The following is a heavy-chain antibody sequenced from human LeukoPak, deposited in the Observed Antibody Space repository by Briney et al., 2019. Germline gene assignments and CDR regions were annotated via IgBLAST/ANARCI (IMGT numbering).Heavy chain of an antibody. CDR3: ASMVRGVIIT. D-gene: IGHD3-10*01. CDR2: IKEDGSEK. Sequence: PGGSLRLSCAASGFAFSDYYMNWVRQAPGKGLEWVANIKEDGSEKYYVDFVKGRFTISRDNANNSLYLQMNSLRAEDTAVYYCASMVRGVIITWGQGTLVTVSS. V-gene: IGHV3-7*01. J-gene: IGHJ4*02. CDR1: GFAFSDYY.